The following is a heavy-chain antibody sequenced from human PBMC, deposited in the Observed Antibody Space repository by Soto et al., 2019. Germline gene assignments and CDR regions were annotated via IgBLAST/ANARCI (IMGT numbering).Heavy chain of an antibody. Sequence: DVQLLESGGGLVQPGGSLRLSCAASGFTFNAYAMTWVRQAPGKGLEWVSAIGGSGGNRYYAGSVRGRFTISRDNSKDPVDLQMNNLRLEHTAVYYCARVDSDYINSVDPWGQGILVSVSS. D-gene: IGHD4-4*01. V-gene: IGHV3-23*01. CDR3: ARVDSDYINSVDP. CDR1: GFTFNAYA. J-gene: IGHJ5*02. CDR2: IGGSGGNR.